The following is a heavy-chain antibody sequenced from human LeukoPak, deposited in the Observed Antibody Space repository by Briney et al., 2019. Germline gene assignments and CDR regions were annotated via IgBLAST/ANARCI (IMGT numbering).Heavy chain of an antibody. CDR1: GYSFTSYW. V-gene: IGHV5-51*01. D-gene: IGHD6-19*01. Sequence: GESLKISCKGSGYSFTSYWIAWVRQMPGKGLEWMGIIYPDDSDARYSPSFQGQVTITADKSISTAYLQWSSLKASDNAMYYCARQRRSSGWPNDYWGQGTLVTVSS. J-gene: IGHJ4*02. CDR2: IYPDDSDA. CDR3: ARQRRSSGWPNDY.